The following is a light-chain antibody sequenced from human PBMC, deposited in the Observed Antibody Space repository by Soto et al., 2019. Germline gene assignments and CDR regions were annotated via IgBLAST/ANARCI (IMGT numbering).Light chain of an antibody. CDR2: ATS. J-gene: IGKJ4*01. V-gene: IGKV1D-16*01. CDR1: QGVSSW. CDR3: QQYTTYPLT. Sequence: DIQMTQSPSSLSASVGDTVTITCRASQGVSSWLAWYQQKPEKAPRSLIYATSGLHSGVPSRFSGSGSGTEFTLTITSLQPEDFATYYCQQYTTYPLTFGGGTKVDIK.